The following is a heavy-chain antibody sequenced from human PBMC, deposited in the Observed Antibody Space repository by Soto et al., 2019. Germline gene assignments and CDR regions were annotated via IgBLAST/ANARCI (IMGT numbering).Heavy chain of an antibody. CDR3: ARGSSGWLDDY. CDR2: ISAYNGNT. CDR1: GGTFSSYA. D-gene: IGHD6-19*01. Sequence: ASVKVSCKASGGTFSSYAISWVRQAPGQGLEWMGWISAYNGNTNYAQKLQGRVTMTTDTSTSTAYMELRSLRSDDTAVYYCARGSSGWLDDYWGQGTLVTVSS. J-gene: IGHJ4*02. V-gene: IGHV1-18*01.